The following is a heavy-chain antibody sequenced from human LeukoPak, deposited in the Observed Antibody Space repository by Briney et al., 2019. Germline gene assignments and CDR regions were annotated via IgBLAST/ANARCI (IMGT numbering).Heavy chain of an antibody. J-gene: IGHJ4*02. V-gene: IGHV3-30*18. CDR2: ISYDGSNK. Sequence: GGSLRLSCAASGFTFSSYGMHWVRQAPGKGLEWVAVISYDGSNKYYADSVKGRFTISRDNSKNTLYLQTNSLRAEDTAVYYCAKDLWRVTKTSDYWGQGTLVTVSS. CDR3: AKDLWRVTKTSDY. CDR1: GFTFSSYG.